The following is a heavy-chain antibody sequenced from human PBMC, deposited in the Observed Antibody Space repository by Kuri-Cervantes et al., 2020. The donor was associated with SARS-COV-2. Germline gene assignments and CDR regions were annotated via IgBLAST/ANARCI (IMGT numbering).Heavy chain of an antibody. J-gene: IGHJ1*01. CDR1: GGSISSGGYY. CDR2: INHSGST. D-gene: IGHD3-22*01. CDR3: ARGRGYYDSSGYPDSEYFQH. V-gene: IGHV4-34*01. Sequence: SETLSLTCAVSGGSISSGGYYWSWIRQPPGKGLEWIGEINHSGSTNYNPSLKSRVTISVDTSKNQFSLKLSSVTAADTAVYYCARGRGYYDSSGYPDSEYFQHWGQGTLVTVSS.